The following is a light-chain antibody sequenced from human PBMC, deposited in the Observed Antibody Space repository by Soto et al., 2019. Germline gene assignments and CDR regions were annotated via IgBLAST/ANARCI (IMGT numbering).Light chain of an antibody. CDR3: QQYNNWPPLFT. CDR1: QSVSSN. V-gene: IGKV3-15*01. J-gene: IGKJ3*01. CDR2: GAS. Sequence: EIVMTQSPATLSVSPGERATLSCRASQSVSSNLAWYQQKPGQAPRLLIYGASTRATGIPARFSGSGSGTEFTLTISSLQSEDFAVYYCQQYNNWPPLFTSGPGTKVAI.